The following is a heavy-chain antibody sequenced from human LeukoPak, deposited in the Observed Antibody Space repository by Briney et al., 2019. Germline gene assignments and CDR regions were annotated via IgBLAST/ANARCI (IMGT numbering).Heavy chain of an antibody. CDR3: AAGDAMDY. CDR2: ISSSSSTI. CDR1: GFTFSSYS. J-gene: IGHJ4*02. V-gene: IGHV3-48*04. Sequence: GGSLRLSCAASGFTFSSYSMNWVRQAPGKGLEWVSYISSSSSTIYYADSVKGRFTISRDNTKNSLYLQMNSLRAEDAALYYCAAGDAMDYWGQGTLVSVSS.